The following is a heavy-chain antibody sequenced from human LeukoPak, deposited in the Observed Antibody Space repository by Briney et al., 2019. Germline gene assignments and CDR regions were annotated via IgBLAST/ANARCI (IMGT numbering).Heavy chain of an antibody. CDR1: GFTFSSYS. CDR2: ISSSSSYI. D-gene: IGHD3-3*01. CDR3: ARDLALMYYDFWSGYYAHYFDY. V-gene: IGHV3-21*01. Sequence: GGSLRLSCAASGFTFSSYSMNWVRQAPGKGLEWVSSISSSSSYIYYADSVKGRFTIYRDNAKNSLYLQMNRLRAEDTAVYYCARDLALMYYDFWSGYYAHYFDYWGQGTLVTVSS. J-gene: IGHJ4*02.